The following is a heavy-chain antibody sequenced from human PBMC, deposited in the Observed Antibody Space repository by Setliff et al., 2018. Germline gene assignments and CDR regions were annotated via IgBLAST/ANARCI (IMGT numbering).Heavy chain of an antibody. Sequence: LSLSCAASGFTFRSYAMYWVRQAPRKGLQYVSAITANGGGTYYADSVKGRFTISRDNSKNTLYLQMNSLRAEDTAVYYCAKREIIAVTRWFDPWGQGTLVTVSS. D-gene: IGHD2-15*01. CDR3: AKREIIAVTRWFDP. CDR2: ITANGGGT. J-gene: IGHJ5*02. CDR1: GFTFRSYA. V-gene: IGHV3-64*04.